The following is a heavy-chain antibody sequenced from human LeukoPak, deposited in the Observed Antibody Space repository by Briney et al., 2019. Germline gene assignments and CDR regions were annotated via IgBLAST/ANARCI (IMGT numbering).Heavy chain of an antibody. D-gene: IGHD2-2*01. CDR2: IYYSGST. V-gene: IGHV4-30-4*08. J-gene: IGHJ4*02. CDR3: ARGGDIVVVPAATFDY. Sequence: SETLSLTCTVSGGSISSGDYYWSWIRQPPGTGLEWIGYIYYSGSTYYNPSLKSRVTISVDTSKNQFSLKLSSVTAADTAVYYCARGGDIVVVPAATFDYWGQGTLVTVSS. CDR1: GGSISSGDYY.